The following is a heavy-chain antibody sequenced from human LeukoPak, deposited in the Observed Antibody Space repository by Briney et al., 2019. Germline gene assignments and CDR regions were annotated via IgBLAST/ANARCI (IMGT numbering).Heavy chain of an antibody. Sequence: GGSLRLSCAASGFTFSSYSMNWVRQAPGKGLEWVSSISSSSSYIYYADSVKGRFTISRDNAKNSLYLQMNSLRAEDTAVYYCARDRGQGDAFDIWGQGTMVTVSS. CDR2: ISSSSSYI. V-gene: IGHV3-21*01. CDR3: ARDRGQGDAFDI. J-gene: IGHJ3*02. CDR1: GFTFSSYS.